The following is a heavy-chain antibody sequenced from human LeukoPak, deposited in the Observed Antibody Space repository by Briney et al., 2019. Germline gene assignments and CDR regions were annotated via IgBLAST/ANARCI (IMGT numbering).Heavy chain of an antibody. CDR3: ARGGRGYSYGLFDY. Sequence: SETLSLTCAVYGGSFSGYYWRWIRQPPGKGLEWIGEINHSESTNYNPSLKSRVTISVDTSKNQFALKLSSVTAADTAVYYCARGGRGYSYGLFDYWGQGTLVTVSS. V-gene: IGHV4-34*01. D-gene: IGHD5-18*01. CDR2: INHSEST. J-gene: IGHJ4*02. CDR1: GGSFSGYY.